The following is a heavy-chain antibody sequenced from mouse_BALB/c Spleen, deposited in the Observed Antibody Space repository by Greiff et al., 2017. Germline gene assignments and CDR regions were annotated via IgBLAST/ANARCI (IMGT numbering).Heavy chain of an antibody. Sequence: DVKLVESGGGLVQPGGSRKLSCAASGFTFSSFGMHWVRQAPEKGLEWVAYISSGSSTIYYADTVKGRFTISRDNPKNTLFLQMTSLRSEDTAMYDCARGSDYYGSSYGWYLDVWGAGTTVTVSS. CDR2: ISSGSSTI. D-gene: IGHD1-1*01. J-gene: IGHJ1*01. CDR1: GFTFSSFG. CDR3: ARGSDYYGSSYGWYLDV. V-gene: IGHV5-17*02.